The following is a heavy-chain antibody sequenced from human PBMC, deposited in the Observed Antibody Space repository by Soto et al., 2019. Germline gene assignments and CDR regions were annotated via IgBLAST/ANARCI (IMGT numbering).Heavy chain of an antibody. D-gene: IGHD3-3*01. J-gene: IGHJ3*02. CDR1: GGSFSGYY. V-gene: IGHV4-34*01. CDR2: INHSGST. CDR3: ARGAPITTFGI. Sequence: PSETLSLTCAVYGGSFSGYYWSWIRQPPGKGLEWIGEINHSGSTNYNPSLKSRVTISVDTSKNQFSLKLSSVTAADTAVYYCARGAPITTFGIWGQGTMVPV.